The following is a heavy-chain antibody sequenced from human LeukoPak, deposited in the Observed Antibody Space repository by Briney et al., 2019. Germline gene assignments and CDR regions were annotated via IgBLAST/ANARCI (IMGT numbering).Heavy chain of an antibody. CDR2: ISGSGGIP. CDR3: ASIGIRTPDYDY. J-gene: IGHJ4*01. CDR1: GFTFSSYA. V-gene: IGHV3-23*01. Sequence: GGSLRLSCAAPGFTFSSYAMNWVRQAPGKGLEWVSCISGSGGIPYYADSVKGRFTISRDNSKNTLFLQMNSLRAEDTAVYFCASIGIRTPDYDYWGHGTLVTVSS. D-gene: IGHD1-14*01.